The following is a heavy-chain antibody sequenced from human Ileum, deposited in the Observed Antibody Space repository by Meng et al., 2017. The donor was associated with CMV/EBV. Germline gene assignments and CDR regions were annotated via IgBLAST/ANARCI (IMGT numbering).Heavy chain of an antibody. CDR1: GFTCRSYA. Sequence: CAASGFTCRSYAMSWVRQAPGKGMEWVSAISTTETYYAASVKDRVIISRDNSNNMLYLHMDSLRAEDSAIYYCAKDLIAVVGAKADYWGHGTLVTVSS. CDR3: AKDLIAVVGAKADY. J-gene: IGHJ4*01. V-gene: IGHV3-23*01. D-gene: IGHD6-19*01. CDR2: ISTTET.